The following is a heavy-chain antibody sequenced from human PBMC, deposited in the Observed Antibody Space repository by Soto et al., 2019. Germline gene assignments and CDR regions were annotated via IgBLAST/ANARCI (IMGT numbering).Heavy chain of an antibody. CDR1: GYTFTSYG. CDR2: ISAYNGKT. CDR3: ARGGGFSSGWSSFDY. J-gene: IGHJ4*02. V-gene: IGHV1-18*01. D-gene: IGHD6-19*01. Sequence: ASVKVSCKASGYTFTSYGFTWVRQAPGQGLEWMGWISAYNGKTNYAQKFQGRVTMTTETSTSTAYMELRSLRSDDTAVYYCARGGGFSSGWSSFDYWGQGTLVTVSS.